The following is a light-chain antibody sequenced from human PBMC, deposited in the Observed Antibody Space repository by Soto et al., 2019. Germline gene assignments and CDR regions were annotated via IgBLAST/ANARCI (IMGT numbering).Light chain of an antibody. CDR1: QSISNW. CDR3: QQYNGYRWT. CDR2: KTS. Sequence: DIQLTQSPSFLSASVGDTVTIPCRASQSISNWLAWYQQKPGKAPKILIYKTSSLESGVPSRFSGSGSGTEFTLTISSLQPDDFATYYCQQYNGYRWTFGQGTKVDIK. V-gene: IGKV1-5*03. J-gene: IGKJ1*01.